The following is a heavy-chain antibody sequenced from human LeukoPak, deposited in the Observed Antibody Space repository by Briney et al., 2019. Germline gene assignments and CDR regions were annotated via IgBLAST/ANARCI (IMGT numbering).Heavy chain of an antibody. Sequence: GGSLRLSCAASGFTFSSYSMNWVRQAPGRGLEWVSSISSSGSYIYYADSVKGRFTISRDNAKNSLYLQMNSLRAEDTGVYYCARDFSSGMDVWGQGTTVTVSS. V-gene: IGHV3-21*01. CDR1: GFTFSSYS. CDR3: ARDFSSGMDV. D-gene: IGHD6-19*01. CDR2: ISSSGSYI. J-gene: IGHJ6*02.